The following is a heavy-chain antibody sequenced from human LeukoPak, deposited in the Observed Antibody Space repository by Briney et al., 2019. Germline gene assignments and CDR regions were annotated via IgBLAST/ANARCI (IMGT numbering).Heavy chain of an antibody. CDR1: GFSFSNYA. CDR3: AKGRYYFDY. J-gene: IGHJ4*02. CDR2: ISGSGGST. Sequence: GGSLRLSCAASGFSFSNYAMSWVRQAPGKGLGWVSDISGSGGSTYYADSVKGRFTISRDNSKNTLYLQMNSLRAEDTAVYYCAKGRYYFDYWGQGTLVTVSS. V-gene: IGHV3-23*01.